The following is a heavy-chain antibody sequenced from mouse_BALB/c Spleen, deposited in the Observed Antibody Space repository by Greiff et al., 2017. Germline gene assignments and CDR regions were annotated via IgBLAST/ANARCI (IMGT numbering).Heavy chain of an antibody. CDR1: GFTFSSFG. V-gene: IGHV5-17*02. CDR3: ARKDYGNYYAMDY. D-gene: IGHD2-1*01. CDR2: ISSGSSTI. Sequence: DVQLVESGGGLVQPGGSRKLSCAASGFTFSSFGMHWVRQAPEKGLEWVAYISSGSSTIYYADTVKGRFTISRDNPKNTLFLQMTSLRSEDTAMYYCARKDYGNYYAMDYWGQGTSVTVSS. J-gene: IGHJ4*01.